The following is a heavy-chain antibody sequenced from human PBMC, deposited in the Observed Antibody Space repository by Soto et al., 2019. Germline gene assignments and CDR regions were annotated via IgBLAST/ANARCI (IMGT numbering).Heavy chain of an antibody. CDR1: GGTFSKYA. CDR2: TIPMFGTP. V-gene: IGHV1-69*01. J-gene: IGHJ6*02. Sequence: QVQLVQSGAEMQQPGASVRVSCKASGGTFSKYAFSWVRQAPGQGLEWLGGTIPMFGTPNYAPKFQGRVALSADEATATVYLELRRLRSEDTAVYFCARPLRDRNCFSGMAVWGQGTTVTVSS. D-gene: IGHD3-22*01. CDR3: ARPLRDRNCFSGMAV.